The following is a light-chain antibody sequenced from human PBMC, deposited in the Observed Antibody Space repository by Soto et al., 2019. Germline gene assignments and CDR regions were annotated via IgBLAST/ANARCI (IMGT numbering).Light chain of an antibody. CDR1: QSVTSN. CDR3: QQYNNWPQT. Sequence: EIVMTQSPATLSVSPGERATLSCRASQSVTSNLAWYQQKPGQAPRLLIYGASTRATGVPTRFSGSRSGAEFTLTINSLQSEDFAVYYCQQYNNWPQTFGQGTKVDI. CDR2: GAS. V-gene: IGKV3-15*01. J-gene: IGKJ1*01.